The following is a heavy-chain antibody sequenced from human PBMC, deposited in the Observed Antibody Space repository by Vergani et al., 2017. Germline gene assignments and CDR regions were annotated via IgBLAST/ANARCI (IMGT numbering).Heavy chain of an antibody. J-gene: IGHJ4*02. CDR2: IYYSGLT. CDR3: ARQRPGSGWSPGDFDV. Sequence: QLQLQQSGPGLVKPSETLFLTCTVSADSISSGSYYWGWIRQPPGKSLEWIGSIYYSGLTYYNPSLKSRVAISVDTSKNQFSLKVTSVTAADTAVYFCARQRPGSGWSPGDFDVWGQGILVTVSS. V-gene: IGHV4-39*01. D-gene: IGHD6-19*01. CDR1: ADSISSGSYY.